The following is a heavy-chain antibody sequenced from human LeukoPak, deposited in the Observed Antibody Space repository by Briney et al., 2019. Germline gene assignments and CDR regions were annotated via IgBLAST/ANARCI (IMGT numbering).Heavy chain of an antibody. D-gene: IGHD3-3*01. CDR2: IIPILGIA. V-gene: IGHV1-69*02. CDR3: ARSPKGVLRFLEWSYDAFDI. CDR1: GGTFSSYT. J-gene: IGHJ3*02. Sequence: SVKVSCKASGGTFSSYTISWVRQAPGQGLEWMGRIIPILGIANYAQKFQGRVTITADKPTSTAYMELSSLRSEDTAVYYCARSPKGVLRFLEWSYDAFDIWGQGTMVTVSS.